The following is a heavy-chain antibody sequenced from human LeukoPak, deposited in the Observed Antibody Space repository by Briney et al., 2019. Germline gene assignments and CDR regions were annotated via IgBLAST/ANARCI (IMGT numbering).Heavy chain of an antibody. V-gene: IGHV4-39*07. D-gene: IGHD3-10*01. CDR3: ARGSRKYYGSGSYLGPGNWFDP. Sequence: SETLSLTCTVSGGSISSSSFYWGWIRQPPGKGLEWIGTIYYSGSTYYNPSLKSRVTISVDTSKNQFSLKLSSVTAADTAVYYCARGSRKYYGSGSYLGPGNWFDPWGQGTLVTVSS. CDR2: IYYSGST. J-gene: IGHJ5*02. CDR1: GGSISSSSFY.